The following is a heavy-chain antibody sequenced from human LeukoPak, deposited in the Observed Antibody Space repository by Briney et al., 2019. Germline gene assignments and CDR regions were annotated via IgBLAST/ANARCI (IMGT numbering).Heavy chain of an antibody. CDR2: ISGSGGST. D-gene: IGHD4-11*01. Sequence: GGSLRLSCVGSGCTFSNYGMSWVRQAPGKGLEWVSAISGSGGSTYYADSVRGRFTISRDNSKNTLYLQMNSLRAEDTAVYYCAKERSPVTDPYFDYWGQGTLVTVSS. V-gene: IGHV3-23*01. CDR1: GCTFSNYG. J-gene: IGHJ4*02. CDR3: AKERSPVTDPYFDY.